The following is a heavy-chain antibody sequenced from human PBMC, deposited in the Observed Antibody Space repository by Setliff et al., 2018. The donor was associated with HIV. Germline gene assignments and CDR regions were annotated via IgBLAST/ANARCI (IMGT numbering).Heavy chain of an antibody. CDR2: IRYDGSDK. J-gene: IGHJ4*02. Sequence: GGSLRLSCAASGFIFSDHVMHWVRQAPGKGLEWVAFIRYDGSDKYYVDSVKGRFTVSRDNAKNTVYLQMNSLRVEDTAVYYCAKGSYSSGRYDNYLDYWGQGALVTVSS. D-gene: IGHD3-22*01. V-gene: IGHV3-30*02. CDR1: GFIFSDHV. CDR3: AKGSYSSGRYDNYLDY.